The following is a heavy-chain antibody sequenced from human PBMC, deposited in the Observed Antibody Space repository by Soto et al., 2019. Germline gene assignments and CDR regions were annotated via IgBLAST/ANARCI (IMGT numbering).Heavy chain of an antibody. V-gene: IGHV4-30-2*01. D-gene: IGHD1-26*01. J-gene: IGHJ5*02. CDR1: GVSITSGSYS. Sequence: QLQLQESGSGLVKPSQTLSLTCTFSGVSITSGSYSWSWIRQAPGKGPEWIGNIHVSGYTSFNPPLKGRVAMSVATSTHQFSLELMSVTVADTAVYYCARGGELRPYAHVPLDPWGRGSLVTVSS. CDR3: ARGGELRPYAHVPLDP. CDR2: IHVSGYT.